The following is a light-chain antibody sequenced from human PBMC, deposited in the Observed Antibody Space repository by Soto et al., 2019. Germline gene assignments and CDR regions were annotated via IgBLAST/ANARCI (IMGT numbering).Light chain of an antibody. CDR2: GNT. Sequence: QSALTQPPPVSGAPGQRPTLSCTGSSSNIGAGYDVHWYQQLPGAAPKVVIYGNTNRPSGVPDRFSGSKSGPSASLVITGLQDEDEADYYGLSYDKSVSGYVFGAGNQVTVL. CDR1: SSNIGAGYD. V-gene: IGLV1-40*01. J-gene: IGLJ1*01. CDR3: LSYDKSVSGYV.